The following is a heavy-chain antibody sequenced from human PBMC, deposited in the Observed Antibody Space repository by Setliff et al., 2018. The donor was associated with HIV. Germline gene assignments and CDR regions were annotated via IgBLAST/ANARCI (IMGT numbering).Heavy chain of an antibody. Sequence: ASVKVSCKTFGYRFTGFYDNWVRQAPGQGLEWMGWINPKSGATKNAQKFQGRVTMTRDTSISTVYMELSSLRSDDTALYFCASEWDRGGGRPFDVWGQGAFDIWGQGTMVTVSS. V-gene: IGHV1-2*02. CDR2: INPKSGAT. D-gene: IGHD1-26*01. CDR3: ASEWDRGGGRPFDVWGQGAFDI. CDR1: GYRFTGFY. J-gene: IGHJ3*02.